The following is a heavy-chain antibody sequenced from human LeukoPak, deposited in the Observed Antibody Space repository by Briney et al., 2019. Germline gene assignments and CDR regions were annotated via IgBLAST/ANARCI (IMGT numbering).Heavy chain of an antibody. CDR2: INPNSGGT. CDR3: ARTGKTTYYYDSSGYYRLDP. CDR1: GYTFTGYY. Sequence: ASVKVSCKASGYTFTGYYMHWVRQAPGQGLEWMGWINPNSGGTKYAQKFQGRVTMTRDTSISTAYMELSRLRSDDTAVYYCARTGKTTYYYDSSGYYRLDPWGQGTLVTVSS. J-gene: IGHJ5*02. V-gene: IGHV1-2*02. D-gene: IGHD3-22*01.